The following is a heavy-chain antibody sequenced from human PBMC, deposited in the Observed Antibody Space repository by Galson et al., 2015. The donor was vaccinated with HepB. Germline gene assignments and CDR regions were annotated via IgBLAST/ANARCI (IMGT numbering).Heavy chain of an antibody. D-gene: IGHD2-2*01. J-gene: IGHJ5*02. V-gene: IGHV1-18*01. Sequence: SVKVSCKASGYTFTSYGISWVRQAPGQGLEWMGWISSYNGHTNYAQRFQGRVTMTTDTSTTTAYMELRSLRSDDTAFYYCARDSSWRCGLSSCSHGWFDPWGQGTLVTVSS. CDR3: ARDSSWRCGLSSCSHGWFDP. CDR1: GYTFTSYG. CDR2: ISSYNGHT.